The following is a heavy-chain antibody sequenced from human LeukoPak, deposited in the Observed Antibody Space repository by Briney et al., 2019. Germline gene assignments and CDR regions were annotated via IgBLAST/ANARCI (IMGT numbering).Heavy chain of an antibody. CDR2: ISAYNGNT. CDR1: GGTFSSYA. Sequence: ASVKVSCKASGGTFSSYAISWVRQAPGQGLEWMGWISAYNGNTNYAQKLQGRVTMTTDTSTSTAYMELRSLRSDDTAVYYCARPRAARRNSPLDYWGQGTLVTVSS. CDR3: ARPRAARRNSPLDY. D-gene: IGHD6-6*01. J-gene: IGHJ4*02. V-gene: IGHV1-18*01.